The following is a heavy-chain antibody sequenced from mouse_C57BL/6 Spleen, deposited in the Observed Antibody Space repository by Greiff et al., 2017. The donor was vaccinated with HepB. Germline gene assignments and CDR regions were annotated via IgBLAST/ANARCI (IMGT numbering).Heavy chain of an antibody. CDR1: GYAFTNYL. CDR3: ARSNLVAMDY. J-gene: IGHJ4*01. CDR2: INPGSGGT. Sequence: VQLQQSGAELVRPGTSVKVSCKASGYAFTNYLIEWVKQRPGQGLEWIGVINPGSGGTNYNEKFKGKATLTADKSSSTAYMQLSSLTSEDSAVYFCARSNLVAMDYWGQGTSGTVSS. V-gene: IGHV1-54*01.